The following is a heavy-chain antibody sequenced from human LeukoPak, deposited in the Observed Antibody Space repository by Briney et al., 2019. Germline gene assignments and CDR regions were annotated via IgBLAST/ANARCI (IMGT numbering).Heavy chain of an antibody. CDR3: ARGVFMITFGGVIH. CDR1: GGSVSSGSYY. CDR2: IYYSGST. D-gene: IGHD3-16*01. Sequence: SETLSLTCTVSGGSVSSGSYYWSWIRQPPGTGLEWIGYIYYSGSTNYNPSLKSRVTISVDTSKNQFSLKLNSVTAADTAVYYCARGVFMITFGGVIHWGQGTLVTVSS. J-gene: IGHJ4*02. V-gene: IGHV4-61*01.